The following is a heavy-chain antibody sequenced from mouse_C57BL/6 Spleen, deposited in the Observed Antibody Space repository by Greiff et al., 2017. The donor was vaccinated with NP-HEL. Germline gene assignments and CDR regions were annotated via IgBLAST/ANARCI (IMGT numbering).Heavy chain of an antibody. CDR3: ARAYYYGSSPFDY. CDR1: GFTFSDYY. CDR2: INYDGSST. Sequence: EVQLVESEGGLVQPGSSMKLSCTASGFTFSDYYMAWVRQVPEKGLEWVANINYDGSSTYYLDSLKSRFIISRDNAKNILYLQMSSLKSEDTATYYCARAYYYGSSPFDYWGQGTTLTVSS. D-gene: IGHD1-1*01. V-gene: IGHV5-16*01. J-gene: IGHJ2*01.